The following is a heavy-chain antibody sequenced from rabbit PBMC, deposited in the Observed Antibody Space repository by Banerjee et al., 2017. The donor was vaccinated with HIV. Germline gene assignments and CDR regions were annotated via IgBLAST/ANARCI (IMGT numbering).Heavy chain of an antibody. V-gene: IGHV1S43*01. CDR1: GIDFSSYYY. CDR2: IYTSSGST. D-gene: IGHD2-1*01. J-gene: IGHJ4*01. CDR3: ARVGDSYDDYGDYPYYFNL. Sequence: QQQLEESGGGLVKPGGTLTLTCKASGIDFSSYYYMCWVRQAPGKGLELIACIYTSSGSTWYASWVNGRFTISRSTSLNTVDLKMTSLTAADTATYFCARVGDSYDDYGDYPYYFNLWGQGTLVTVS.